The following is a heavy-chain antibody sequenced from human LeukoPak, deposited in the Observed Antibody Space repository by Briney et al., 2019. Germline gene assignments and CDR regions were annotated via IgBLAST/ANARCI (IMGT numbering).Heavy chain of an antibody. D-gene: IGHD3-10*01. CDR1: GGSISSYY. Sequence: SETVSLTCTVYGGSISSYYWSWLRQPPGKGLEWIGYIYYSGSTNYNPSLKIRVAISVDTSKNQLSLKLSSVTAADTAVYSCARQSVGFGEFNFDYWGQGTLVTVSS. CDR2: IYYSGST. V-gene: IGHV4-59*08. CDR3: ARQSVGFGEFNFDY. J-gene: IGHJ4*02.